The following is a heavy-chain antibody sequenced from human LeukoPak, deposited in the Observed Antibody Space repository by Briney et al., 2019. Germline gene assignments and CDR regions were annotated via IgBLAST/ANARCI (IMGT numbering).Heavy chain of an antibody. D-gene: IGHD3-3*01. J-gene: IGHJ3*01. CDR1: GSTVTDYL. V-gene: IGHV1-2*02. CDR3: ATDLHGGPTPNAFDA. Sequence: ASVKVSCKASGSTVTDYLIHWVRQAPGQGLEWMGWINPDGGNTRYSRSFQGRVIMTRDTSKTAAYMELNSLTFDDTALYYCATDLHGGPTPNAFDAWGPGTLVTVSS. CDR2: INPDGGNT.